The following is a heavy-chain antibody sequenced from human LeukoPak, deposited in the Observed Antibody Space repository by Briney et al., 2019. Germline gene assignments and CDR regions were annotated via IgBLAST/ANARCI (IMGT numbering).Heavy chain of an antibody. CDR2: INHSGGT. CDR1: GESFSEYY. V-gene: IGHV4-34*01. D-gene: IGHD5-12*01. Sequence: SETLSLTCAVYGESFSEYYWSWIRQPPGKGLEWIGQINHSGGTNYHPSLKTRVTISLDTSKNQVSLKLRSVTAADTAVYYCAFEGPVSGYAFDPWGQGALVAVSS. J-gene: IGHJ5*02. CDR3: AFEGPVSGYAFDP.